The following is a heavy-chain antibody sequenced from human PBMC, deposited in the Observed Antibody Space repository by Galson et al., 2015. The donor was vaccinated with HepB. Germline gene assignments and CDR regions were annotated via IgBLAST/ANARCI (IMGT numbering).Heavy chain of an antibody. CDR3: ARIGCDSSAFDI. V-gene: IGHV3-21*01. D-gene: IGHD3-22*01. CDR2: ISSSSSYI. Sequence: SLRLSCAASGFTFSSYSMNWVRQAPGKGLEWVSSISSSSSYIYYADSVKGRFTISRDNAKNSLYLQMNSLRAEDTAVYYCARIGCDSSAFDIWGQGTIVTVSS. J-gene: IGHJ3*02. CDR1: GFTFSSYS.